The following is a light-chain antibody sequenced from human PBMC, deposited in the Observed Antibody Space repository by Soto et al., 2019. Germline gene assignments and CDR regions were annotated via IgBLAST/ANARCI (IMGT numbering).Light chain of an antibody. J-gene: IGKJ3*01. Sequence: EIVLTQSPGTLSLSPGERATLTCRAIQSVTSSYLAWYQQKAGQAPRLLMYGASSRATGVPDRFSGSGSGTDFTLTISRLEPEDFAVYYCQQYGSSPLTFGPGTKVDIK. CDR1: QSVTSSY. CDR3: QQYGSSPLT. CDR2: GAS. V-gene: IGKV3-20*01.